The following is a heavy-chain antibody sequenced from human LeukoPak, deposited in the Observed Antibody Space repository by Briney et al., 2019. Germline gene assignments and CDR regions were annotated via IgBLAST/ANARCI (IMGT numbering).Heavy chain of an antibody. CDR2: ISSSSSYI. J-gene: IGHJ4*02. CDR3: ATGYGYSSSWQIDY. D-gene: IGHD6-13*01. CDR1: GFTFSSYS. Sequence: GGSLRLSCAASGFTFSSYSMNWVRQAPGKGLEWVSSISSSSSYIYYADSVKGRFTISRGNAKNSLYLQMNSLRAEDTAVYYCATGYGYSSSWQIDYWGQGTLVTVSS. V-gene: IGHV3-21*01.